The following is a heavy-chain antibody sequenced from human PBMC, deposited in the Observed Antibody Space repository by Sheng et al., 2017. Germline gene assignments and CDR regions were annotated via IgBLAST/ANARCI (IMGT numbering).Heavy chain of an antibody. CDR3: ARDGLPRAFDI. CDR1: GFTFSSYS. CDR2: ISSSSSTI. D-gene: IGHD5-12*01. Sequence: EVQLVESGGGLVQPGGSLRLSCAASGFTFSSYSMNWVRQAPGKGLEWVSYISSSSSTIYYADSVKGRFTISRDNAKNSLYLQMNSLRAEDTAVYYCARDGLPRAFDIWGQGTMVTVSS. J-gene: IGHJ3*02. V-gene: IGHV3-48*01.